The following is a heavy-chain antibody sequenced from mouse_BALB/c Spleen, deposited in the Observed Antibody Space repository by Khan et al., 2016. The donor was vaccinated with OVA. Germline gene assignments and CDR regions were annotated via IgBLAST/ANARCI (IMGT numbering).Heavy chain of an antibody. V-gene: IGHV1S137*01. CDR2: ISTCYGDA. Sequence: QVQLKESGAELVRPGVSVKISCKGSGYTFTDYAMHWVKQSHAKSLEWIGVISTCYGDANYSQQFKGKATMTVDKSSNTAYMDLARLTSEDSAIYYCARGGLALYTMDYWGQGTSVTVSS. J-gene: IGHJ4*01. CDR3: ARGGLALYTMDY. CDR1: GYTFTDYA.